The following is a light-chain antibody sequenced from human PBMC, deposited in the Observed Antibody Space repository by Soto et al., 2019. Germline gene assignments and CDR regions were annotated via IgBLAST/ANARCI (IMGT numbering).Light chain of an antibody. CDR3: QQYHNWPGYT. CDR2: GAS. CDR1: QTVSSY. Sequence: EIVMTQSPATLSVSPGERATLSCRASQTVSSYLAWYQQKPGQAPRLLIYGASTRATGIPARFSGSGSGTEFTLTISSLQSEDFAVYFSQQYHNWPGYTFGQGTKLEIK. J-gene: IGKJ2*01. V-gene: IGKV3-15*01.